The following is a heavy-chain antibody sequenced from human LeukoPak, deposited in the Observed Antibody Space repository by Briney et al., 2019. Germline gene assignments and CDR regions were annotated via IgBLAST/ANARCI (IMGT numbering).Heavy chain of an antibody. V-gene: IGHV3-30*02. CDR3: ARLNDYLFHP. CDR2: IRCDGSNK. CDR1: GFTFSSYG. Sequence: GGSLRLSCAASGFTFSSYGMHWVRQAPGKGLEWVAFIRCDGSNKYYADSVKGRFTISRDNSKNTLYLQMNSLRAGDTAVYYCARLNDYLFHPWGQGTLVTVSS. J-gene: IGHJ1*01. D-gene: IGHD4-11*01.